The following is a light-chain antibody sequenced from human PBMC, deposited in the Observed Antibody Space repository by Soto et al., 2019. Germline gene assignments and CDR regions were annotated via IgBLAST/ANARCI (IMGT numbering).Light chain of an antibody. Sequence: SYELTQPPSVSVAPGQTARISCGGNNIGIKSVHWYQQKPGQAPVVAVYDDSARPSGIPERFSGSNSGNTATLTISRVEAGDEADYYCQVWDSSSDHVVFGRGTKVTVL. J-gene: IGLJ2*01. V-gene: IGLV3-21*02. CDR2: DDS. CDR3: QVWDSSSDHVV. CDR1: NIGIKS.